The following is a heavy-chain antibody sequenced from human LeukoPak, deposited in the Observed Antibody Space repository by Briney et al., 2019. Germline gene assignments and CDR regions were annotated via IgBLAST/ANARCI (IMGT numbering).Heavy chain of an antibody. D-gene: IGHD3-10*01. J-gene: IGHJ3*02. V-gene: IGHV3-30*03. Sequence: GRFLRLSCAASGFTFSSYGMHWVRQAPGKGLEWVAVISYDGTNKYYADSVKGRFTISRDNSKNTLYLQMNSLRAEDTAVYYCARDGSFRDYYGSGSYYRAFDIWGQGTMVTVSS. CDR3: ARDGSFRDYYGSGSYYRAFDI. CDR1: GFTFSSYG. CDR2: ISYDGTNK.